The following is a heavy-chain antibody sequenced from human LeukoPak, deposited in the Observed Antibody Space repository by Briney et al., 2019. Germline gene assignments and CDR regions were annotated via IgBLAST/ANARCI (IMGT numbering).Heavy chain of an antibody. D-gene: IGHD1-26*01. CDR2: IYSGGST. J-gene: IGHJ4*02. V-gene: IGHV3-53*01. CDR1: GFTVSSNY. Sequence: PGGSLRLSCAASGFTVSSNYMSWVRQAPGKGLEWVSVIYSGGSTYYADSVKGRFTISRDNAKNTLYLQMNSLRAEDAAVYYCARALYSGSYDFGYWGQGTLVTVSS. CDR3: ARALYSGSYDFGY.